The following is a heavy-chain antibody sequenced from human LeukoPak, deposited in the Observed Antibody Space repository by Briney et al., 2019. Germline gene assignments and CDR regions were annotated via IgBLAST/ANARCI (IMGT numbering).Heavy chain of an antibody. CDR3: ARHALPVAFDI. CDR1: GGSISSGDYY. D-gene: IGHD2-2*01. J-gene: IGHJ3*02. V-gene: IGHV4-30-4*01. Sequence: PSETLSLTCTVSGGSISSGDYYWSWIRQPPGKGLEWIGYIYYSGSTNYNPSLKSRVTISVDTSKNQFSLKLSSVTAADTAVYYCARHALPVAFDIWGQGTMVTVSS. CDR2: IYYSGST.